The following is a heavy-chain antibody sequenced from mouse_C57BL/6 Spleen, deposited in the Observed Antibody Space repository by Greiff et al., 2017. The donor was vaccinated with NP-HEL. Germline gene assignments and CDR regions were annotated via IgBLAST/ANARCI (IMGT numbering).Heavy chain of an antibody. CDR1: GFTFSSYA. CDR2: ISDGGSYT. J-gene: IGHJ4*01. V-gene: IGHV5-4*03. Sequence: EVKVEESGGGLVKPGGSLKLSCAASGFTFSSYAMSWVRQTPEKRLEWVATISDGGSYTYYPDNVKGRFTISRDNAKNNLYLQMSHLKSEDTAMYYCARTSARAMDYWGQGTSVTVSS. CDR3: ARTSARAMDY.